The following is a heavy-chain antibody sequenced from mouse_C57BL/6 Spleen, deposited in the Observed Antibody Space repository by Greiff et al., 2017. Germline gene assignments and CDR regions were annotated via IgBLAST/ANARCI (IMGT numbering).Heavy chain of an antibody. V-gene: IGHV1-42*01. D-gene: IGHD1-1*01. J-gene: IGHJ3*01. CDR2: INPSTGGT. CDR1: GYSFTGYY. Sequence: EVQLVESGPELVKPGASVKISCKASGYSFTGYYMNWVKQSPEKSLEWIGEINPSTGGTTYNQKFKAKATLTVDKSSSTAYMQLKSLTSEDSAVYYCARDSRPFAYWGQGTLVTVSA. CDR3: ARDSRPFAY.